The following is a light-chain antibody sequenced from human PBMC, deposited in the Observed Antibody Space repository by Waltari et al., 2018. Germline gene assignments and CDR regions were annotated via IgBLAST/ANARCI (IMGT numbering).Light chain of an antibody. J-gene: IGLJ3*02. CDR1: SNNVGSYDL. V-gene: IGLV2-23*02. CDR2: EVI. Sequence: QSALTPPASVSGSPGQSITISCTGTSNNVGSYDLVSCYQFRPGEVPNLLIYEVIKRPSGVSYRFSGSKSDNTASLTISRLQAEDEAAYYCCSYAGSTPRLVFGGGTNLTVL. CDR3: CSYAGSTPRLV.